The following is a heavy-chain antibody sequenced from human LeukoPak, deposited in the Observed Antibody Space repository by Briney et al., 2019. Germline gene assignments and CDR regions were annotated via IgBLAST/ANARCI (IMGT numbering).Heavy chain of an antibody. D-gene: IGHD5-12*01. CDR3: AKSGSRYDIVATIYWVDYFDY. Sequence: GGSLRLSCAASGFTFSSYEMNWVRQAPGKGLEWVSYISSSGSTIYYADSVKGRFTISRDNSKNTLYLQMNSLRAEDTAVYYCAKSGSRYDIVATIYWVDYFDYWGQGTLVTVSS. CDR1: GFTFSSYE. CDR2: ISSSGSTI. V-gene: IGHV3-48*03. J-gene: IGHJ4*02.